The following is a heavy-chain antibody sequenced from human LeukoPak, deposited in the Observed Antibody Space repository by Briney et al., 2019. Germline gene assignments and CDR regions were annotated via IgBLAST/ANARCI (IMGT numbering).Heavy chain of an antibody. CDR1: GFTFNSYW. V-gene: IGHV3-74*01. D-gene: IGHD2-2*01. J-gene: IGHJ5*02. CDR2: IKTDGSST. Sequence: GGSLRLSCAASGFTFNSYWMHWVRQAPGKGLVWVSRIKTDGSSTSYADSVKGRFTISRDNAKNMLYLQMNSLRAEVTAVYYCARRGTTGFDPWGQGTLVTVSS. CDR3: ARRGTTGFDP.